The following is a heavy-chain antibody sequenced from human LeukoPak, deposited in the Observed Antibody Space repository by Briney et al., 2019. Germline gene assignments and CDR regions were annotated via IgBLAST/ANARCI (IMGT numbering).Heavy chain of an antibody. V-gene: IGHV4-59*01. Sequence: SETLSLTCTVSGGSISSYYWIWIRQPPGKGLEWIGYIYYSGSTNYNPSLKSRVTISVDTSKNQFSLKLSSVTAADTAVYYCARGGYYDSSGYSIDYWGQGNLVTVSS. CDR2: IYYSGST. CDR3: ARGGYYDSSGYSIDY. CDR1: GGSISSYY. D-gene: IGHD3-22*01. J-gene: IGHJ4*02.